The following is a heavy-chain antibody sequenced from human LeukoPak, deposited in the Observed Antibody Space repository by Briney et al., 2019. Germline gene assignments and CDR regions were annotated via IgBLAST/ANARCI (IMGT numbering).Heavy chain of an antibody. V-gene: IGHV3-74*01. CDR2: INSDGSST. J-gene: IGHJ4*02. Sequence: PGGSLRLSCAVSGXTFSNYWMHWVRQAPGKGLVWVSRINSDGSSTNYADSVKGRFTISRDNAKNTLYLQMNSLRDEDTAVFYCARGSHDFDYWGQGTLVTVSS. CDR3: ARGSHDFDY. CDR1: GXTFSNYW.